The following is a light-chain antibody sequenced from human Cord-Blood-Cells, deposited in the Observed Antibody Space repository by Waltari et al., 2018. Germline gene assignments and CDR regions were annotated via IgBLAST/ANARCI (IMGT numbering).Light chain of an antibody. V-gene: IGLV1-40*01. CDR1: SPTIVAGYD. Sequence: QSVLTQPPSVSGAPGPWVTISCTGSSPTIVAGYDVHWYQQIPGTAPKILIYGNSNRPSGVPDRFSGSKSCTSASLAITGLQAEDEADYYCQSYDSSLSGYVFGTGTKVTVL. CDR3: QSYDSSLSGYV. J-gene: IGLJ1*01. CDR2: GNS.